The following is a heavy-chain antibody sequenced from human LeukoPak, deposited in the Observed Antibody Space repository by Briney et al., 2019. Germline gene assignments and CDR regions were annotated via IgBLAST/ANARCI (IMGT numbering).Heavy chain of an antibody. CDR3: ARDHYFGIAAAGPDY. CDR2: ISYDGSNK. V-gene: IGHV3-30-3*01. CDR1: GFTFSSYA. D-gene: IGHD6-13*01. Sequence: GRSLRLSCAASGFTFSSYAMHWVRQAPGKGLEWVAVISYDGSNKYYADSVKGRFTISRDSSKNTLYLQMNSLRAEDTAVYYCARDHYFGIAAAGPDYWGQGTLVTVSS. J-gene: IGHJ4*02.